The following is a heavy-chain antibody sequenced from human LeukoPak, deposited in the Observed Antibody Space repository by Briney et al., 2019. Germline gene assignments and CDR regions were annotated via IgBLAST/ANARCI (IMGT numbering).Heavy chain of an antibody. V-gene: IGHV3-30*02. CDR1: GFTFSSYG. CDR2: IRYDGSNK. D-gene: IGHD2-2*01. J-gene: IGHJ4*02. CDR3: AKDRWKVPAALDY. Sequence: GGSLRLSCAASGFTFSSYGMHWVRQAPGKGLEWVAFIRYDGSNKYYADSVKGRFTISRDNSKNTLYLQMNSLRAEDTAAYYCAKDRWKVPAALDYWGQGTLVTVSS.